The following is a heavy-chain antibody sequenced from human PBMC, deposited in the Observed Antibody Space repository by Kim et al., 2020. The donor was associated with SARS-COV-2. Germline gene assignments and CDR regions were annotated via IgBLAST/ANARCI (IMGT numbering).Heavy chain of an antibody. J-gene: IGHJ4*02. V-gene: IGHV3-23*01. D-gene: IGHD3-10*01. CDR3: VKTGFGELLGSDY. Sequence: YSADSVDGRFTISRDNSKNTLYLQMNSLRAEDTAVYYCVKTGFGELLGSDYWGQGTLVTVSS.